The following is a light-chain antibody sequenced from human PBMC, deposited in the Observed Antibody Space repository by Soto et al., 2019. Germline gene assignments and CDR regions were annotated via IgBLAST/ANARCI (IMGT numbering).Light chain of an antibody. CDR1: TSDVGGYNY. Sequence: QSALTQPPSASGSPGQSATISCTGTTSDVGGYNYVSWYQQHPGKAPKLLVYDVDKRPSGVPDRFSGSKSGNTASLTVSGLQAEDEADYYCSSYVGSNFHVLFGGGTKLTVL. CDR3: SSYVGSNFHVL. CDR2: DVD. J-gene: IGLJ2*01. V-gene: IGLV2-8*01.